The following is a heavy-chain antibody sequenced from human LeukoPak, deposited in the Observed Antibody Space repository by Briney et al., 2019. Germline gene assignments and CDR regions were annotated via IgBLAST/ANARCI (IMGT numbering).Heavy chain of an antibody. Sequence: SETLFLTCSVSGGSISNYYWSWIRQPAGKGLEWIGRVFASGSTNYNPSLKSRVIMSVDRSKNQFSLKLSSVTAADMAVYYCARGVAPWMPYDYWGQGTLVTVSS. CDR2: VFASGST. D-gene: IGHD1-1*01. V-gene: IGHV4-4*07. CDR1: GGSISNYY. CDR3: ARGVAPWMPYDY. J-gene: IGHJ4*02.